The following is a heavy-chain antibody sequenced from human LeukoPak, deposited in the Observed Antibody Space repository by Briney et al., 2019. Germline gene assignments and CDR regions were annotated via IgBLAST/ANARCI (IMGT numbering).Heavy chain of an antibody. CDR3: AGRYSGYDSPESYYDSSGYQIPFDY. J-gene: IGHJ4*02. D-gene: IGHD3-22*01. Sequence: SSETLSLTCAVYGGSFSGYYWSWIRQPPGKGLEWIGEINHSGSTNYNPSLKSRVTISVDTSKNQFSLKLSSVTAADTAVYYCAGRYSGYDSPESYYDSSGYQIPFDYWGQGTLVTVSS. CDR1: GGSFSGYY. CDR2: INHSGST. V-gene: IGHV4-34*01.